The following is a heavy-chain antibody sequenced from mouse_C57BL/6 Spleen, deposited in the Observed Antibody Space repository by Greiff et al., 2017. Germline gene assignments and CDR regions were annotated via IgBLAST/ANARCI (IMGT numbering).Heavy chain of an antibody. CDR2: IYPRSGNT. V-gene: IGHV1-81*01. J-gene: IGHJ3*01. CDR3: AAYDYDAWFAY. Sequence: VKLMESGAELARPGASVKLSCKASGYTFTSYGISWVKQRTGQGLEWIGEIYPRSGNTYYNEKFKGKATLTADKSSSTAYMELRSLTSEDSAVYFCAAYDYDAWFAYWGQGTLVTVSA. CDR1: GYTFTSYG. D-gene: IGHD2-4*01.